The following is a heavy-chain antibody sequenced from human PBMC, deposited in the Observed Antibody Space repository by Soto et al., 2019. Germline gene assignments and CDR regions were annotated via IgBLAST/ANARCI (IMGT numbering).Heavy chain of an antibody. V-gene: IGHV3-13*01. Sequence: GGSLRLSCAASGFTFSSYDMHWVRQATGKGLEWVSAIGTAGDTYYPGSVKGRFTISRENAKNSLYLQMNSLRAGDTAVYYCARGGRYSSSWYYYGMDVWGQGTTVTVSS. CDR2: IGTAGDT. CDR3: ARGGRYSSSWYYYGMDV. D-gene: IGHD6-13*01. J-gene: IGHJ6*02. CDR1: GFTFSSYD.